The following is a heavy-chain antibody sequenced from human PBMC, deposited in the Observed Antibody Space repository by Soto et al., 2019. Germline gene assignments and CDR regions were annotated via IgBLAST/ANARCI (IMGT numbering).Heavy chain of an antibody. D-gene: IGHD3-16*01. V-gene: IGHV4-4*02. CDR1: GGSIRSSHW. J-gene: IGHJ5*02. Sequence: QVQLLESGPGLVKPSETLSLICTVSGGSIRSSHWWSWVRQPPGKGLERIGEIYHSGSTNLDPSLKSRVTLSVDKSKNQFSLKLTSVTAAATAVYYCARDKATVGGYNLYDPWGQGILVTVSS. CDR2: IYHSGST. CDR3: ARDKATVGGYNLYDP.